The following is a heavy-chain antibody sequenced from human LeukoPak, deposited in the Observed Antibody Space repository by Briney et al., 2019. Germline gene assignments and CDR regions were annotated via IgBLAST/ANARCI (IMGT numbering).Heavy chain of an antibody. CDR3: ANSYAPSLYFTNWYPAY. V-gene: IGHV3-23*01. J-gene: IGHJ4*02. CDR2: TSGSGGST. CDR1: GFTFSSYA. D-gene: IGHD1-1*01. Sequence: GVSLRLSCAASGFTFSSYAMSWVRQAPGKGLEWVSATSGSGGSTYYADSVKGRFTISRDNSKNTLYLQMNSLRAEDTAVYYCANSYAPSLYFTNWYPAYWGQGALVTVSS.